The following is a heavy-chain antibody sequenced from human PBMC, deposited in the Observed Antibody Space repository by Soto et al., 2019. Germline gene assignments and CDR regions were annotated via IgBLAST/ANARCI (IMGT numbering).Heavy chain of an antibody. J-gene: IGHJ4*01. V-gene: IGHV3-30*18. CDR2: ISYDGSNK. CDR3: ANTRVGDFDY. Sequence: QVKLVESGGGVVQPGRSLRLSCAASGFTFSSYGMHWVRQAPGKGLEWVAVISYDGSNKYYADSVKGRFAISRDNSKNTLSLQMNSIRPEDTAVYYGANTRVGDFDYRGHVTLVTASS. D-gene: IGHD1-26*01. CDR1: GFTFSSYG.